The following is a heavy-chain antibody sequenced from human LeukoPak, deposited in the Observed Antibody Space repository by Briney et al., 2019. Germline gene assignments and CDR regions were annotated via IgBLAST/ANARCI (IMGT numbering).Heavy chain of an antibody. V-gene: IGHV3-30*19. Sequence: GRSLRLSCAASGFTFSSYGMHWVRQAPGKGLEWVAVISYDGSNKYYADSVKGRFTISRDNSKNTLYLQMNSLRAEDTAVYYCARDEGIAVAVELDYWGQGTLVTVSS. J-gene: IGHJ4*02. CDR2: ISYDGSNK. CDR1: GFTFSSYG. CDR3: ARDEGIAVAVELDY. D-gene: IGHD6-19*01.